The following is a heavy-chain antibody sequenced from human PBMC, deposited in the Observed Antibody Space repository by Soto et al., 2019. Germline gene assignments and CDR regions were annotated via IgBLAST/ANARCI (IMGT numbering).Heavy chain of an antibody. CDR3: GRLEGLATISYYFDY. Sequence: PSETLSLTCPVSGGNLGSGCCCWSRIRQHPGKGLEWIGCVYYSGSTYYNPSLESRVTISVDKSKNQFPLKLMSLSAADTAVYYCGRLEGLATISYYFDYWGQGALVTVSS. CDR1: GGNLGSGCCC. J-gene: IGHJ4*02. D-gene: IGHD3-9*01. V-gene: IGHV4-39*01. CDR2: VYYSGST.